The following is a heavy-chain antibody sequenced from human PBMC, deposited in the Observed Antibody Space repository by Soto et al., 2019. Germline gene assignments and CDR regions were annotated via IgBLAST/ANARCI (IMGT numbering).Heavy chain of an antibody. J-gene: IGHJ4*02. CDR3: ARRSCSSGLNFDL. Sequence: GESLKISCKGSGYSFTSSWITWVRQMPGKGLEWMGHIDPSDSYINQSPSFQGHVTISTDKSISTVYLQWSSLAVSDTAMYYCARRSCSSGLNFDLWGQGTLVTVSS. CDR1: GYSFTSSW. D-gene: IGHD6-6*01. CDR2: IDPSDSYI. V-gene: IGHV5-10-1*01.